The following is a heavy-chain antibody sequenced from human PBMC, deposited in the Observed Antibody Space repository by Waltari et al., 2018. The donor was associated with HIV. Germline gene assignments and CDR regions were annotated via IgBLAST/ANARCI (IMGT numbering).Heavy chain of an antibody. CDR3: VRGGAAFVTGGMQVVQPGP. Sequence: EVQLVEAGGGLVRPGVSLRLLCLASRFTFSAHDMHWVRQAPGKGLEWLSYISDRGQTLYYTASTKGRFTVSRNNAKRSLYLDMSGLTAADTAVYYCVRGGAAFVTGGMQVVQPGPWGQGTLVTVS. V-gene: IGHV3-48*03. D-gene: IGHD6-6*01. CDR2: ISDRGQTL. CDR1: RFTFSAHD. J-gene: IGHJ5*02.